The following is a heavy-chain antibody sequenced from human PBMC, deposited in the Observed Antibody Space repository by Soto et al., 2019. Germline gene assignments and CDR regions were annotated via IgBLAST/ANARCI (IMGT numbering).Heavy chain of an antibody. CDR2: VSAYNGNT. J-gene: IGHJ4*02. CDR3: ATVAYSSGLDY. CDR1: GYTFTSLG. Sequence: ASVKVSCKASGYTFTSLGIGWVRQAPGQGLERMGWVSAYNGNTNYAQKLQGRVTMTTDTSTTTAYMEVRSLRSDDTAVYYCATVAYSSGLDYWGQGTRVTV. D-gene: IGHD6-19*01. V-gene: IGHV1-18*01.